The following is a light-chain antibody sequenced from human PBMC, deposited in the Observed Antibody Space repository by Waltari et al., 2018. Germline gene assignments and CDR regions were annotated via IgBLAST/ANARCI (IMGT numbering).Light chain of an antibody. CDR1: QSVSSY. J-gene: IGKJ1*01. CDR2: DAS. V-gene: IGKV3-11*01. CDR3: QQRSNRPPWT. Sequence: EIVLTQSPATLSLSPGERATLSCRASQSVSSYLAWYQQTPGQAPRLLIYDASNRATGIPARFSGSGSGTDFTLTINSLEPEDFAVYYCQQRSNRPPWTFGQGTKVELK.